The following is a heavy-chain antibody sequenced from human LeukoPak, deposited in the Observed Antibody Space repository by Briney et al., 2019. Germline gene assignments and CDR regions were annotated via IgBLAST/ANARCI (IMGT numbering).Heavy chain of an antibody. J-gene: IGHJ6*04. Sequence: GGSLRLSCAASGFTFSSYNMNWVRQAPGKGLEWVSSISTSSSYIYYADSVKGRFTISRDNAKNSLYLQMNSLRAEDTAVYYCAELGITMIGGVWGKGTTITISS. CDR1: GFTFSSYN. CDR2: ISTSSSYI. CDR3: AELGITMIGGV. D-gene: IGHD3-10*02. V-gene: IGHV3-21*01.